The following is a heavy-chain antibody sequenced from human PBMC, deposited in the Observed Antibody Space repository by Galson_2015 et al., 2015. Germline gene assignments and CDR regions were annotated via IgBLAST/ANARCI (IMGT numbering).Heavy chain of an antibody. Sequence: SVKVSCKAVGYTFANYDVTWVRQAAGQGLEWIGWMNPNSGNTNFGPHFQGRVTLTGDRSTNSAYMELWGLRSEDTAVYYCARGMRNQLHSDSWGQGTLVTVSS. V-gene: IGHV1-8*01. CDR2: MNPNSGNT. J-gene: IGHJ4*02. CDR3: ARGMRNQLHSDS. D-gene: IGHD2-2*01. CDR1: GYTFANYD.